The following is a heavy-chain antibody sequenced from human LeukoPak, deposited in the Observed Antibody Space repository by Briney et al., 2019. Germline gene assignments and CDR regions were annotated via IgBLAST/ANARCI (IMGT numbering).Heavy chain of an antibody. CDR2: IYDSGST. D-gene: IGHD6-13*01. Sequence: PSETLSLTCTVSGGSISYYYWSWLRQPPGKGLEWIGYIYDSGSTNYNPSLKSRVTISVDTSKNQFSLKLSSVTAADTAVYYCASLAAAGYYYYGMDVWGQGTTVTVSS. CDR1: GGSISYYY. CDR3: ASLAAAGYYYYGMDV. V-gene: IGHV4-59*01. J-gene: IGHJ6*02.